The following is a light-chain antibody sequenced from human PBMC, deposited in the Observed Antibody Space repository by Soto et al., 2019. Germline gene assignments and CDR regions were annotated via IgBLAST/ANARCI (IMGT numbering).Light chain of an antibody. V-gene: IGKV3-20*01. CDR2: GAS. Sequence: EIVLTQSPGTLALSPGERATLSCRASQSVSSNSLAWYQQKPGQAPRLLIYGASSRATGIPDRFSGSGSGTDFTLTISRLEPVDFAVYYCQQYGRLPWTFGHGTKVEIK. CDR3: QQYGRLPWT. CDR1: QSVSSNS. J-gene: IGKJ1*01.